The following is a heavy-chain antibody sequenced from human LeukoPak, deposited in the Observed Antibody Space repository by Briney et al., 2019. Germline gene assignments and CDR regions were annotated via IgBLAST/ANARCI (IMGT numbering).Heavy chain of an antibody. Sequence: GGSLRLSCAASGFTFSGYYMTWLRQVPGKGLEWVSYISGVADVINYADSVKGRFTISRDNAKRSVYLQMNSLRAEDTALYYCARGGAHGMDVWGQGTTVTVSS. CDR3: ARGGAHGMDV. J-gene: IGHJ6*02. V-gene: IGHV3-11*01. CDR1: GFTFSGYY. D-gene: IGHD1-26*01. CDR2: ISGVADVI.